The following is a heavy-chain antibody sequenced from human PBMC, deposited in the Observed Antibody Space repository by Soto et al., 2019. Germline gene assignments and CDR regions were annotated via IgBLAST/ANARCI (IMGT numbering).Heavy chain of an antibody. CDR3: ARVGDIAVDDAFDI. J-gene: IGHJ3*02. D-gene: IGHD6-19*01. Sequence: ASVKVSCKASGYTFTSYGIRWVRQAPGQGLEWMGWISAYNGNTNYAQKLQGRVTMTTDTSTSTAYMELRSLRSDDTAVYYCARVGDIAVDDAFDIWGQGTMVTVSS. V-gene: IGHV1-18*04. CDR1: GYTFTSYG. CDR2: ISAYNGNT.